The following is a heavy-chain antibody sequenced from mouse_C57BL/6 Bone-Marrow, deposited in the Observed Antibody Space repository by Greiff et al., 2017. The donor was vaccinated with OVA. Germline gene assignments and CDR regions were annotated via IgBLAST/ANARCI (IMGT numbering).Heavy chain of an antibody. D-gene: IGHD4-1*01. CDR1: GFTFSSYG. CDR2: ISSGGSYT. V-gene: IGHV5-6*01. CDR3: ARHPGTVYY. Sequence: EVQVVESGGDLVKPGGSLKLSCAASGFTFSSYGMSWVRQTPDKRLEWVATISSGGSYTYYPDSVKGRFTISRDNAKNTLYLQMSSLKSEDTAMYYCARHPGTVYYWGQGTTLTVSS. J-gene: IGHJ2*01.